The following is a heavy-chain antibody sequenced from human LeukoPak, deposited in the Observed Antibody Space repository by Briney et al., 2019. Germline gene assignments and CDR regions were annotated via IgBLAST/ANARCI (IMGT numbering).Heavy chain of an antibody. CDR2: IYYSGST. CDR3: ARDACSSTSCSFDY. D-gene: IGHD2-2*01. CDR1: GGSISSDGYY. J-gene: IGHJ4*02. V-gene: IGHV4-31*03. Sequence: PSETLSLTCTVSGGSISSDGYYWSWIRQHPGKGLEWIGYIYYSGSTYYNPSLKSRVTISVDTSKNQFSLKLSSVTAADTAVYYCARDACSSTSCSFDYWGQGTLVTVSS.